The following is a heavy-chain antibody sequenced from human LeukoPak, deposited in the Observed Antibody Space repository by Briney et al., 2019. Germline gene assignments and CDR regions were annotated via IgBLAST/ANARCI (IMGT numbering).Heavy chain of an antibody. D-gene: IGHD3-3*01. CDR3: AKGGYDFWSGYFGYYYYYGMDV. J-gene: IGHJ6*02. Sequence: GGSLRLSCAASGFTFSSYVMSRVRQAPGKGLEWVSTISGSGGSTYYADSVKGRFTISRDNSKNTLYLQMNSLRAEDTAVYYCAKGGYDFWSGYFGYYYYYGMDVWGQGTTVTVSS. V-gene: IGHV3-23*01. CDR1: GFTFSSYV. CDR2: ISGSGGST.